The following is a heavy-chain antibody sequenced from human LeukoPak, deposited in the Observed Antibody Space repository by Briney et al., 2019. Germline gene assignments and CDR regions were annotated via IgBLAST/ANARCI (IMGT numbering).Heavy chain of an antibody. D-gene: IGHD6-13*01. CDR1: GGSISSSNW. CDR2: IYHSGST. Sequence: QSSETLSLTCAVSGGSISSSNWWSWVRQPPGKGLEWIGEIYHSGSTNYNPSLKSRVTISVDKSKNQFSLKLSSVTAADTAVYYCARAISSWPRYFDLWGRGTLVTVSS. V-gene: IGHV4-4*02. J-gene: IGHJ2*01. CDR3: ARAISSWPRYFDL.